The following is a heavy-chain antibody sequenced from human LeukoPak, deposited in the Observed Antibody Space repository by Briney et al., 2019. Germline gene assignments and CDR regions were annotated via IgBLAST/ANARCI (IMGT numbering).Heavy chain of an antibody. V-gene: IGHV4-38-2*01. J-gene: IGHJ3*02. CDR2: VYHSGSA. CDR3: AVGLHSGQFAFDI. CDR1: GYSISRGFY. Sequence: KTSETLSLTCAVSGYSISRGFYWGWIRQPPGKGLEWIGSVYHSGSAYYNPSLKSRVTISVDTSKNQFSLKLTSVTAADTAVYYCAVGLHSGQFAFDIWGQGTMVTVSS. D-gene: IGHD5-24*01.